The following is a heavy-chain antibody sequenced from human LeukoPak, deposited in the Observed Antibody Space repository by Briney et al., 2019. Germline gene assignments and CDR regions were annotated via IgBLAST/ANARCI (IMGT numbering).Heavy chain of an antibody. V-gene: IGHV4-59*01. CDR1: GGSISSYY. D-gene: IGHD6-19*01. Sequence: SETLSLTCTVSGGSISSYYWSWIRQPPGKGLEWIGYIYYSGSTNYNPSLKSRVTISVDTSKNQFSLKLSSVTAADTAVYYCAREGSSGSEFDPWGQGTLVTVSS. CDR3: AREGSSGSEFDP. J-gene: IGHJ5*02. CDR2: IYYSGST.